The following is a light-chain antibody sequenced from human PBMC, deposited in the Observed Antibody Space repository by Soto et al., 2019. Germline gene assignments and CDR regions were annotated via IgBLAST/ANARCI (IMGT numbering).Light chain of an antibody. J-gene: IGLJ2*01. Sequence: SYELTHAPSVSVAPGQTARITCGGTNIGSESVHWYQQKPGQAPVLVVYDDSDRPSGIPERFSGSNSGNTATLTISRVAAGDEADYYCQVWDSTSDHPVFGGGTKLTVL. CDR1: NIGSES. V-gene: IGLV3-21*02. CDR2: DDS. CDR3: QVWDSTSDHPV.